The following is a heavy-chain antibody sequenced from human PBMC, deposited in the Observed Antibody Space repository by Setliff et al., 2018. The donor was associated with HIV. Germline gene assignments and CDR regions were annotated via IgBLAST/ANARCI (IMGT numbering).Heavy chain of an antibody. Sequence: SQTLSLTCAISGDSVSSSNRVAWNWIRQSPSRGLEWLGRTYYSSKWYIDYAMSVKGRIIINPGTSKNRFSLQLNSVTPEDTAVYYCVRGNVSAFDIWGQGTTVTVSS. CDR3: VRGNVSAFDI. CDR1: GDSVSSSNRVA. J-gene: IGHJ3*02. V-gene: IGHV6-1*01. CDR2: TYYSSKWYI. D-gene: IGHD2-15*01.